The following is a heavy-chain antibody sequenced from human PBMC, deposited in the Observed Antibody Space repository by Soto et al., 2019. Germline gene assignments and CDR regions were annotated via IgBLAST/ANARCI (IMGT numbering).Heavy chain of an antibody. CDR2: ISSSSSYT. J-gene: IGHJ4*02. V-gene: IGHV3-11*06. D-gene: IGHD3-10*01. Sequence: GSLGLSCAASGFTFSDYYMSGIRQAPGKGLEWVSYISSSSSYTNYADSVKGRFTISRDNAKNSLYLQMNSLRAEDTAVYYCARPPPYGSGSSDWGQGTLVTVSS. CDR1: GFTFSDYY. CDR3: ARPPPYGSGSSD.